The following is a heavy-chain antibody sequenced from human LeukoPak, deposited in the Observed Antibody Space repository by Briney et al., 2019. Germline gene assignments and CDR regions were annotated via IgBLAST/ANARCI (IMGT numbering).Heavy chain of an antibody. D-gene: IGHD3-22*01. CDR1: GGTFSSYA. CDR3: ARGYYYDSSGYSADYYYGMDV. J-gene: IGHJ6*02. V-gene: IGHV1-69*13. Sequence: GASVKVSCKASGGTFSSYAISWVRQAPGQGLEWMGGIIPIFGTANYAQKFQGRVTITADESTSTAYMELSSLRSEDTAVYYCARGYYYDSSGYSADYYYGMDVWGQGTTVTVSS. CDR2: IIPIFGTA.